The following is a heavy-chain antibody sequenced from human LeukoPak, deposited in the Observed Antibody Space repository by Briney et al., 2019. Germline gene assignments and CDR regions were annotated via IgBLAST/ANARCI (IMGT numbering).Heavy chain of an antibody. Sequence: GGSLRLSCAASGFTFSSSAMNWVRQAPGKGLEWVSSINNVGSHIYYADSVKGRFTISRDNAKNSLYLQMNSLRAEDTAVYYCARGIAAAGTALYNWGQGTLLTVSS. J-gene: IGHJ4*02. CDR1: GFTFSSSA. V-gene: IGHV3-21*01. CDR2: INNVGSHI. D-gene: IGHD6-13*01. CDR3: ARGIAAAGTALYN.